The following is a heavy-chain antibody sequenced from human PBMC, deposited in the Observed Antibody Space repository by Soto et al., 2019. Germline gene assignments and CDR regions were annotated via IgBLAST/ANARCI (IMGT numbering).Heavy chain of an antibody. V-gene: IGHV3-30-3*01. CDR3: ARASGYCSSTSCYVLANNWFDP. CDR2: ISYDGSNK. J-gene: IGHJ5*02. CDR1: GFTFSSYA. Sequence: PGGSLRLSCAASGFTFSSYAMDWVGQAAGKGLEWVAVISYDGSNKYYADSVKGRFTISRDNSKNTLYLQMNSLRAEDTAVYYCARASGYCSSTSCYVLANNWFDPWGQGTLVTVSS. D-gene: IGHD2-2*03.